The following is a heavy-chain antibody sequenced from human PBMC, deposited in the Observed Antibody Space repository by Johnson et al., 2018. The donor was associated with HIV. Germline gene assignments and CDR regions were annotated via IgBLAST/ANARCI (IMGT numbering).Heavy chain of an antibody. V-gene: IGHV3-66*01. CDR3: ARACRDGYTCDVYDI. D-gene: IGHD5-24*01. CDR1: GFTVSSYY. Sequence: VQLVESGGGLVQPGGSLRLSCAASGFTVSSYYMTWVRQAPGKGLEWVSVFFGGDGTYYADSVRGRFIISRDNSKNTLYLQINSLRAEDTAVYYCARACRDGYTCDVYDIWGQGTMVTVSS. J-gene: IGHJ3*02. CDR2: FFGGDGT.